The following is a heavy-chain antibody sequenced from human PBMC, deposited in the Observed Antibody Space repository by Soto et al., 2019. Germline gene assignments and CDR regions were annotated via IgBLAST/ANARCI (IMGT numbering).Heavy chain of an antibody. CDR3: ARGGKERFRGPGMDV. V-gene: IGHV1-18*01. J-gene: IGHJ6*02. CDR1: GYTFSNYG. CDR2: ISLYSDGT. D-gene: IGHD1-1*01. Sequence: QVQLVQSGGEVKRPGASVKVSCKTSGYTFSNYGITWVRQAPGQPLEWLGWISLYSDGTNYAQKFQGRVSMTTDTSTTTAYMELNSLRYDDTAVYYCARGGKERFRGPGMDVWGQGTTVTVSS.